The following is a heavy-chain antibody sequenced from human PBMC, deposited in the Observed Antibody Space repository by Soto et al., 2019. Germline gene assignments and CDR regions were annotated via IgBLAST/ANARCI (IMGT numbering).Heavy chain of an antibody. CDR1: GFTFSFCA. CDR3: VEGHSDSYSYFDY. D-gene: IGHD3-22*01. Sequence: EVQLLESGGGLVQPGGSLRLSCAASGFTFSFCAMSWVRQAPGKGLEWVSSIRGSGGDTYYADSVRGRFTISRDNSKNTLYLQMNSLRVEDTAVYYGVEGHSDSYSYFDYLGQGTLVTVSS. V-gene: IGHV3-23*01. CDR2: IRGSGGDT. J-gene: IGHJ4*02.